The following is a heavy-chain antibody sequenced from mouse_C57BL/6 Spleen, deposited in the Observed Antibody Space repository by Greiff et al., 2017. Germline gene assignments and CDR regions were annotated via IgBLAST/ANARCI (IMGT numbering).Heavy chain of an antibody. CDR2: IYPRSGNT. V-gene: IGHV1-81*01. Sequence: QVQLQQSGAELVRPGASVKMSCKASGYTFTSYGISWVKQRTGQGLEWIGEIYPRSGNTYYNEKFKGKATLTADTSSSTAYMELRSLTSGDSAVYFCAREGSYGSWFAYWGQGTLVTVSA. CDR3: AREGSYGSWFAY. D-gene: IGHD1-1*01. J-gene: IGHJ3*01. CDR1: GYTFTSYG.